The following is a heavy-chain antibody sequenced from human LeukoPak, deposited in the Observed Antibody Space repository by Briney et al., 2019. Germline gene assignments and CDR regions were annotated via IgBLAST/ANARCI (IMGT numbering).Heavy chain of an antibody. CDR2: ISSSSSYI. J-gene: IGHJ4*02. D-gene: IGHD2-15*01. V-gene: IGHV3-21*01. Sequence: PGGSLRVSCAASGATSSSYSMNWVRQAPRKGRERVSSISSSSSYIYYTDSAKGRFTISRDNDKNSLYLQMNSLRAEDTATYYCARGRYCSSGVNCYVGRYFDYWGQGTLVTVSS. CDR1: GATSSSYS. CDR3: ARGRYCSSGVNCYVGRYFDY.